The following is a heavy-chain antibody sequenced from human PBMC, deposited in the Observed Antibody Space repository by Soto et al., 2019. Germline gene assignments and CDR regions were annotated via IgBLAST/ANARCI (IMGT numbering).Heavy chain of an antibody. D-gene: IGHD6-19*01. CDR3: ARVRYSSGWYGNYYYYGMDV. CDR1: GGAFSGYY. CDR2: INHRGST. V-gene: IGHV4-34*01. J-gene: IGHJ6*02. Sequence: PSETLSRTCAVYGGAFSGYYWSWIRQPPGKGLEWIGEINHRGSTNYNPSLKSRVTISVDTPKNQFSLKLSSVTAADTAVYYCARVRYSSGWYGNYYYYGMDVWGQGTTVTVS.